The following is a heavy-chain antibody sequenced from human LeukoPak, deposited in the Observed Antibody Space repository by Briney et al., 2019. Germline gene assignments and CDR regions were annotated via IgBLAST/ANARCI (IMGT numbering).Heavy chain of an antibody. CDR1: GFTFGNSW. V-gene: IGHV3-74*01. Sequence: GGSLRLSCAASGFTFGNSWVHWVRQAPGKGLVWVSLINADGSTATYADSVKGRFTISRDNARNTLSLQMDSLTIEDTAVYYCVVVVEPPDSDGFDVWGQGTMITVSS. CDR2: INADGSTA. D-gene: IGHD1-14*01. CDR3: VVVVEPPDSDGFDV. J-gene: IGHJ3*01.